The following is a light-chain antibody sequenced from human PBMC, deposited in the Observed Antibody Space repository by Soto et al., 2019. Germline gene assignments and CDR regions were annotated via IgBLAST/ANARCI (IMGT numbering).Light chain of an antibody. Sequence: YGLTQPPSMSVAPGQTAIITYGGSNLQTKSVHWYQQKPGQAPVLVVCDDSARPSGSPERFSCSNSGNTATLTISRVEAGDEADYYCQVWDTTSDHCVFGGGTKV. V-gene: IGLV3-21*02. CDR2: DDS. J-gene: IGLJ1*01. CDR3: QVWDTTSDHCV. CDR1: NLQTKS.